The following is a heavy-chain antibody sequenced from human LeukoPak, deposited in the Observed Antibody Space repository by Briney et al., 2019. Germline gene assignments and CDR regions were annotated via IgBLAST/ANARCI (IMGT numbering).Heavy chain of an antibody. V-gene: IGHV3-33*01. CDR1: GFTFSTYG. CDR3: ARGRTGVDS. Sequence: PGGSLRLSCTTSGFTFSTYGMHWLRLAPGKGLEWVALIWSDGTNKYYADSVKGRFTVSRDNSKNTLYLQVDSLRAEDTAIYYCARGRTGVDSWGQGTLVTVSS. CDR2: IWSDGTNK. J-gene: IGHJ4*02.